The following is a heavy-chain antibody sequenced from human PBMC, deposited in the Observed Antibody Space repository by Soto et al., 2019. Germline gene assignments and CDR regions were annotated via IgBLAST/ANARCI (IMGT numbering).Heavy chain of an antibody. CDR1: GFTFSDYY. J-gene: IGHJ5*02. Sequence: GESLKISCAASGFTFSDYYMSWIRQAPGKGLEWVSYISSSSSYTNYADSVKGRFTISRGNAKRSLYLQMMSLTAEDTAIHYCVRGGGGGLFDPWGQGTMVTSPQ. V-gene: IGHV3-11*06. CDR2: ISSSSSYT. CDR3: VRGGGGGLFDP. D-gene: IGHD2-15*01.